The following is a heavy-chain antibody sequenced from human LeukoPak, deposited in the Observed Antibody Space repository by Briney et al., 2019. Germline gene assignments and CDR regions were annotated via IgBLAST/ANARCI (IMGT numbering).Heavy chain of an antibody. D-gene: IGHD1-1*01. J-gene: IGHJ6*02. CDR1: GFTFSESW. CDR3: ATYINWVAGDV. CDR2: INHEGGGI. V-gene: IGHV3-7*01. Sequence: GGSLRLSCAASGFTFSESWMTWVRQVPGQGLERVAHINHEGGGIQYVDSVKGRFTISRDNAKGSVYLQMNSLRAEDTAIYHCATYINWVAGDVWGQGTTVIVSS.